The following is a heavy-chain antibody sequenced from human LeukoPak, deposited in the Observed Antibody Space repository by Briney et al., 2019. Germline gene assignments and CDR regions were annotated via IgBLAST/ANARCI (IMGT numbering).Heavy chain of an antibody. CDR3: VRGSSSWYPLEH. V-gene: IGHV3-30*01. D-gene: IGHD6-13*01. J-gene: IGHJ1*01. CDR1: GFTFSSYA. CDR2: ISYDGATT. Sequence: PGRSLRLSCAASGFTFSSYAMHWVRQAPGKGLEWVAVISYDGATTYYADSVKGRFTIPRDNSKNTLYLQMNSLRAEDTAMYYCVRGSSSWYPLEHWGPGTLVTVSS.